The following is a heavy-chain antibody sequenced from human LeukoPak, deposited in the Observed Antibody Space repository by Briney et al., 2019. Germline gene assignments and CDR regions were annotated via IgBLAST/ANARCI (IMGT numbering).Heavy chain of an antibody. CDR2: ISDSGGST. J-gene: IGHJ5*02. D-gene: IGHD3-10*01. Sequence: GGSLRLSCGDSGFTFSSYGMSWVRQAPGKGLEWVSAISDSGGSTYYADSVKGRFTTSRDNSKNTLYLQMNSLRAEDTAVYYCAKAPVPIIATNWFDPWGQGTLVTVSS. V-gene: IGHV3-23*01. CDR1: GFTFSSYG. CDR3: AKAPVPIIATNWFDP.